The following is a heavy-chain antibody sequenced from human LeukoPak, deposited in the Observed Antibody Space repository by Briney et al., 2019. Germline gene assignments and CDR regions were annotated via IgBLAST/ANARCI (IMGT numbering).Heavy chain of an antibody. Sequence: PSETLSLTCTVSGGSISSYYWSWLRQPAGKGVEWIGRIYTSGSTNYHPSLKSRVTMSVDTSKNQFSLKLSSVTAADTAVYYCARDQGSSSWFDAFDIWGQGTMVTVSS. V-gene: IGHV4-4*07. CDR1: GGSISSYY. D-gene: IGHD6-13*01. CDR3: ARDQGSSSWFDAFDI. CDR2: IYTSGST. J-gene: IGHJ3*02.